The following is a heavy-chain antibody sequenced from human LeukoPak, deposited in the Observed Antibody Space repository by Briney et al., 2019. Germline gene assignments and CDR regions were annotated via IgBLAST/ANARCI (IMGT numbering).Heavy chain of an antibody. CDR3: VRHLSNGWYHGDLDY. V-gene: IGHV4-59*08. D-gene: IGHD6-19*01. J-gene: IGHJ4*02. CDR1: GGSISSYY. Sequence: SETLSLTCTVSGGSISSYYWSWIRQPPGKGLEWIGYIYYSGSTNYNPSLKSRVTISVDTSKNQFSLKLSSVTAADTAVYYCVRHLSNGWYHGDLDYWGQGTLVTVSS. CDR2: IYYSGST.